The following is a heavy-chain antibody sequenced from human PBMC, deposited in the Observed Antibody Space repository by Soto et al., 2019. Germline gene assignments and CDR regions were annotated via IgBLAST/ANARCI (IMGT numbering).Heavy chain of an antibody. J-gene: IGHJ4*02. CDR2: ISAYNGNT. CDR1: VYSFNSYG. CDR3: ARVGGQWLVRDWYFDY. V-gene: IGHV1-18*01. D-gene: IGHD6-19*01. Sequence: ASVTVSCKACVYSFNSYGSSWVRLDPGHGLEWMGWISAYNGNTNYAQKLQGRVTMTTDTSTSTAYMELRSLRSDDTAVYYCARVGGQWLVRDWYFDYWGQGTLVPGSS.